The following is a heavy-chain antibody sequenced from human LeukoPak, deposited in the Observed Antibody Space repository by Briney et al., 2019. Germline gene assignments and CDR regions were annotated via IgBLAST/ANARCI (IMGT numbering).Heavy chain of an antibody. CDR3: ARDLTGRNWFDP. Sequence: SETLSLTCTVSGGSISSSSYYWGWIRQPPGKGLEWIGSIYYSGSTYYNPSLKSRVTISVDTSKNQFSLKLSSVTAADTAVYCCARDLTGRNWFDPWGQGTLVTVSS. D-gene: IGHD1-20*01. CDR1: GGSISSSSYY. V-gene: IGHV4-39*07. CDR2: IYYSGST. J-gene: IGHJ5*02.